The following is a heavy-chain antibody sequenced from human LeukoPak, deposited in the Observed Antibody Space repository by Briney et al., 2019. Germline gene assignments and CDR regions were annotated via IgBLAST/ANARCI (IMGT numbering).Heavy chain of an antibody. Sequence: RSGGSLQISCKGSGFIFTSYWSGGGRQVPGKGREGRGIIYTGDSDTKYSPSCEGQVTISADKSTSTAYLQWSSLKASDTAMYYCARHVTSGAWGLGAYFDYWGQGTLVTVSS. J-gene: IGHJ4*02. D-gene: IGHD1-26*01. CDR1: GFIFTSYW. CDR2: IYTGDSDT. V-gene: IGHV5-51*01. CDR3: ARHVTSGAWGLGAYFDY.